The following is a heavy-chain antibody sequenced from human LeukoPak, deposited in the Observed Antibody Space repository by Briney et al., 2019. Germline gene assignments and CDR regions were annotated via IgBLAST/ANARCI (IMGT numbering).Heavy chain of an antibody. CDR3: ARLMYSSGWYMGWEGVDY. CDR2: IYYSGST. D-gene: IGHD6-19*01. J-gene: IGHJ4*02. Sequence: PSETLSLTCTVSGGSISSSSYYWGWIRQPPGKGLEWIGSIYYSGSTYYNPSLKSRVTISVDTSKNQFSLKLSSVTAADTAVYYCARLMYSSGWYMGWEGVDYWGQGTLVTVSS. CDR1: GGSISSSSYY. V-gene: IGHV4-39*07.